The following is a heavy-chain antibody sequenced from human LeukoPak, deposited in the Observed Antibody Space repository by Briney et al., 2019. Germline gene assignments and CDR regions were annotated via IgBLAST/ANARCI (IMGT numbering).Heavy chain of an antibody. J-gene: IGHJ4*02. CDR3: ARDGIAARRVLQG. V-gene: IGHV1-69*01. CDR1: GGTFSSYA. CDR2: IIPIFGTA. D-gene: IGHD6-6*01. Sequence: ASVKVSCKASGGTFSSYAINWVRQAPGQGLEWMGGIIPIFGTANYAQKFQDRVTITADESTSTAYMELSSLRSEDTAVYYCARDGIAARRVLQGWGQGTLVTVSS.